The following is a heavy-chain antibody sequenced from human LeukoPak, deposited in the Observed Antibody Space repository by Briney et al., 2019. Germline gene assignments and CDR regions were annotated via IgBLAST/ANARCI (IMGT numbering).Heavy chain of an antibody. CDR1: GASVSDSLSY. J-gene: IGHJ4*02. CDR3: ARLTKGRYFDYIFAF. CDR2: VYYTGST. Sequence: SETLSLTCTVSGASVSDSLSYWGWVRQPPGKGLEWVANVYYTGSTHYNPSLKSRVTMSVDTSRNQFSLKMTSVTAADTAIYYSARLTKGRYFDYIFAFWGQGILVTVSS. D-gene: IGHD3-9*01. V-gene: IGHV4-39*01.